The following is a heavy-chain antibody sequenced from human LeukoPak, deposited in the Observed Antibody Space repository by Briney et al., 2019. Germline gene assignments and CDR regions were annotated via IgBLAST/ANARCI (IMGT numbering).Heavy chain of an antibody. CDR3: ARGNFGGIQLWLPNFDY. V-gene: IGHV1-2*02. CDR2: INPNSGGT. D-gene: IGHD5-18*01. Sequence: ASVKVSCKASGYTFTGYYMHWVRQAPGQGLEWMGWINPNSGGTNYAQKFQGRVTMTRDTSINTAYMELSRLRSDDTAVYYCARGNFGGIQLWLPNFDYWGQGTLVTVSS. CDR1: GYTFTGYY. J-gene: IGHJ4*02.